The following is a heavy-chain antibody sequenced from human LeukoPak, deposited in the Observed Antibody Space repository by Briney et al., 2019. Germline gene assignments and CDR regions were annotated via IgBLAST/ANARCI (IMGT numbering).Heavy chain of an antibody. Sequence: SETLSLTCAVYGGSFSGYYWTWIRQPPGKGLDLIGEINHSGSTNYNPSLKSRVTISVDTSKNQFSLKLSSVTAADTAVYYCARELSESSPSFDPWGQGTLVTVSS. V-gene: IGHV4-34*01. CDR3: ARELSESSPSFDP. CDR2: INHSGST. J-gene: IGHJ5*02. D-gene: IGHD6-19*01. CDR1: GGSFSGYY.